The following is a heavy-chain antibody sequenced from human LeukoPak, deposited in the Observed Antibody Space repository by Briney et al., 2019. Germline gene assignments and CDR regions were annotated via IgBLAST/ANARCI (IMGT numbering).Heavy chain of an antibody. CDR1: GFTFSSYG. V-gene: IGHV3-30*02. CDR2: IRYDGSNK. J-gene: IGHJ4*02. D-gene: IGHD1-7*01. Sequence: GGSLRLSCAASGFTFSSYGMHWVRQAPGKGLEWVAFIRYDGSNKYYADSVKGRFTISRDNSKNTLYLQMNSLRAEDTAVYYCAKDPGRGITGTTFDYWGQGTLVTVSS. CDR3: AKDPGRGITGTTFDY.